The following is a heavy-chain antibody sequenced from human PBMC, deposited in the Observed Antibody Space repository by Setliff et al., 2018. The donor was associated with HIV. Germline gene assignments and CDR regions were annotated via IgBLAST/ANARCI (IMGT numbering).Heavy chain of an antibody. Sequence: SEKVSCKASGGTFSSYVISWVRQAPGQGPEWMGGIIPMYGVANYAQKFQGRVTITTDESTSTAYMELSSLRSEDTAVYYCALPYCGGGNCWSSASLPPAGWFDPWGQGTLVTVSS. CDR1: GGTFSSYV. J-gene: IGHJ5*02. CDR2: IIPMYGVA. V-gene: IGHV1-69*05. D-gene: IGHD2-15*01. CDR3: ALPYCGGGNCWSSASLPPAGWFDP.